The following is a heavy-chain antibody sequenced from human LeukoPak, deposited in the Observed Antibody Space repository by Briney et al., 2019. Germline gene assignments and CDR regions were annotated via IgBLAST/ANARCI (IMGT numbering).Heavy chain of an antibody. J-gene: IGHJ4*02. CDR2: ISGSGGST. Sequence: GGSLRLSCAASGSTFSSYAMSWVRQAPGKGLEWVSAISGSGGSTYYADSVKGRFTISRDNSKNTLYLQMNSLRAEDTAVYYCAKAGGFYYGSGSYNPDYWGQGTLVTVSS. D-gene: IGHD3-10*01. CDR3: AKAGGFYYGSGSYNPDY. CDR1: GSTFSSYA. V-gene: IGHV3-23*01.